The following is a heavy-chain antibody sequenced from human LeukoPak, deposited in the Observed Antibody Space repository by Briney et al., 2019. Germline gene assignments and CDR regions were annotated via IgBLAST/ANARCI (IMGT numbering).Heavy chain of an antibody. D-gene: IGHD6-19*01. CDR3: ARGGCTSGWYYFDY. V-gene: IGHV5-51*01. J-gene: IGHJ4*02. CDR2: IYPGDSDV. Sequence: GESLKISCKTSGYTFTSNWIGWVRQMPGKGLEWVGVIYPGDSDVRYSPSFRGQVTISADKSISTAYLQWTRLETSDTAIFYCARGGCTSGWYYFDYWAQGTLVSVSS. CDR1: GYTFTSNW.